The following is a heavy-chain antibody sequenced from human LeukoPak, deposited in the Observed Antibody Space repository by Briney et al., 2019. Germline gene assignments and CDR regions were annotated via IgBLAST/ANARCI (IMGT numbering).Heavy chain of an antibody. J-gene: IGHJ3*02. CDR2: IYSGGST. Sequence: GGSLRLSCAASGFTVSSNYMSWVRQAPGKGLEWVSVIYSGGSTYYADSVKGRFTISRDNSKNTLYLQMNSLRAEDTAVYYCARNYYGSGSYYKGAFDIWGQGTMVTVSS. CDR1: GFTVSSNY. CDR3: ARNYYGSGSYYKGAFDI. D-gene: IGHD3-10*01. V-gene: IGHV3-53*01.